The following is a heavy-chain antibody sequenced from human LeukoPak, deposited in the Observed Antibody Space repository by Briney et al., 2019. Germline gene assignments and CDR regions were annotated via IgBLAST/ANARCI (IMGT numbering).Heavy chain of an antibody. CDR2: INHSGST. CDR3: ARRKPYHDSSGSHLDY. CDR1: GGSFSGYY. V-gene: IGHV4-34*01. J-gene: IGHJ4*02. D-gene: IGHD3-22*01. Sequence: SETLSLTCAVYGGSFSGYYWSWIRQPPGKGLEWIGEINHSGSTNYNPSLKSRVTISVDTSKNQFSLKLSSVTAADTAVYYCARRKPYHDSSGSHLDYWGQETLVTVSS.